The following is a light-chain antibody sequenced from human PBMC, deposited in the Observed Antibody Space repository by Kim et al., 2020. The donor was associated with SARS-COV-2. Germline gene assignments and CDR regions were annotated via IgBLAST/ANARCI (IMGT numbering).Light chain of an antibody. CDR1: KLGDKY. Sequence: GSPGQTASITCAGDKLGDKYACWYQQKPGQSPVLVIYQDNKRPSGIPERFSGSNSGNTATLTISGTQAMDEADYYCQAWDSSTAVFGGGTQLTVL. J-gene: IGLJ2*01. V-gene: IGLV3-1*01. CDR3: QAWDSSTAV. CDR2: QDN.